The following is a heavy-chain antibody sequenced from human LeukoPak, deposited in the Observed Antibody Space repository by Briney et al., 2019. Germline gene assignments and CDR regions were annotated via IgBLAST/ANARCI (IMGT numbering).Heavy chain of an antibody. CDR3: AKKMDPTINIWFDP. V-gene: IGHV3-23*01. D-gene: IGHD5-18*01. CDR2: IGVSGGTT. CDR1: GFTFSSYT. Sequence: GGSLRLSCVASGFTFSSYTMNWVRQAPGKGLEWVSSIGVSGGTTFYADSVKGRFTISRDNTKNTVFLQMSSLRAEDTALYYCAKKMDPTINIWFDPWGQGTLVTVSP. J-gene: IGHJ5*02.